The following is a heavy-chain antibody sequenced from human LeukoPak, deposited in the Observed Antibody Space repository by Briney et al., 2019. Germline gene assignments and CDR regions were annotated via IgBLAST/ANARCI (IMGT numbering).Heavy chain of an antibody. CDR1: GGSISSGSYY. V-gene: IGHV4-61*02. D-gene: IGHD3-16*01. J-gene: IGHJ6*03. Sequence: TSQTLSLTCTVSGGSISSGSYYWSWIRQPAGKGLEWIGRIYTSGSTNYNPSLKSRVTISVDTSKNQFSLKLSSVTAADTAVYYCARDGGPYYYYYMDVWGKGTTVTVSS. CDR2: IYTSGST. CDR3: ARDGGPYYYYYMDV.